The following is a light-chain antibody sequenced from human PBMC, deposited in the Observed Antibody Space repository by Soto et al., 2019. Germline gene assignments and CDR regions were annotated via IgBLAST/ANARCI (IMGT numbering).Light chain of an antibody. J-gene: IGKJ1*01. CDR3: QQYNNWPPWT. CDR1: QSVSSN. V-gene: IGKV3-15*01. Sequence: EIVMTQSPATLSVSPGERATLSCRASQSVSSNLAWYQQKPGQAPRLLIYGASTRATGIPDRLSGSESGTEFTLTLSSLQSEDFAVYYCQQYNNWPPWTFGQGTKVEIK. CDR2: GAS.